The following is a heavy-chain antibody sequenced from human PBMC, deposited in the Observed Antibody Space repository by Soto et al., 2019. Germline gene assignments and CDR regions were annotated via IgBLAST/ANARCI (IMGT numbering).Heavy chain of an antibody. D-gene: IGHD2-15*01. J-gene: IGHJ2*01. CDR2: IYYSGST. CDR3: AGGEDIVVVVGPVDL. V-gene: IGHV4-31*03. Sequence: QVQLQESGPGLVKPSQTLSLTCTVSGGSISSGGYYWSWIRQHPGKGLEWIGYIYYSGSTYYNPSLKSRVTISVDTSKNQFSLKLSSVAAADTAVYYWAGGEDIVVVVGPVDLWGRGTLVTVSS. CDR1: GGSISSGGYY.